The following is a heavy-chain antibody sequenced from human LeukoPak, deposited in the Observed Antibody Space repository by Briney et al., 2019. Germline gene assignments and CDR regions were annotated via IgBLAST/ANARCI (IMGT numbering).Heavy chain of an antibody. V-gene: IGHV6-1*01. CDR2: TYYRSKWYN. D-gene: IGHD6-19*01. CDR1: GDSVSSNSAA. J-gene: IGHJ5*02. Sequence: SQTLSLTCAISGDSVSSNSAAWNWIRQSPSRGLEWLGRTYYRSKWYNDYAVSVQSRVTINPDTSKNQFSLQLNSVTPEDTAVYYCARDRGFGSGWSYNWFDPWGQGTLVTVSS. CDR3: ARDRGFGSGWSYNWFDP.